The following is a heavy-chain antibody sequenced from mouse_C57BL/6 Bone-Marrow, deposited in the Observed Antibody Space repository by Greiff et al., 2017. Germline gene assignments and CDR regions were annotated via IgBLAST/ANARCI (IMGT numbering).Heavy chain of an antibody. V-gene: IGHV1-26*01. CDR3: AREDYGIAY. Sequence: VQLQQPGAELVMPGASVKLSCKASGYTFTSYYMNWVKQSHGKSLEWIGDINPNNGGTSYNQKFKGKATLTVDKSSSTAYMELRSLTSEDSAVYYCAREDYGIAYWGQGTLVTVSA. D-gene: IGHD1-1*02. J-gene: IGHJ3*01. CDR2: INPNNGGT. CDR1: GYTFTSYY.